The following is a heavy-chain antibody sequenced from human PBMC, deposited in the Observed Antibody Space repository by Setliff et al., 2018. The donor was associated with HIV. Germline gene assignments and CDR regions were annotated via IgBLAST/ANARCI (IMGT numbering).Heavy chain of an antibody. D-gene: IGHD2-15*01. CDR1: GGSITRTPYY. CDR3: ARGGASSKYLDP. Sequence: LSLTCTVSGGSITRTPYYWGWIRQPPGKGLEWIGSIYHTGITYDNPSLKSRVTISVDTSKNQFSLSLTSVTGADTAVYYCARGGASSKYLDPWGQGTLVTVSS. CDR2: IYHTGIT. V-gene: IGHV4-39*07. J-gene: IGHJ5*02.